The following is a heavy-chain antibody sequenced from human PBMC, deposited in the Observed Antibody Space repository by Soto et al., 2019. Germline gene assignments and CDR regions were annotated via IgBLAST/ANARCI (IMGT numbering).Heavy chain of an antibody. V-gene: IGHV4-59*01. CDR2: IYYSGST. Sequence: PSETLSLTCTVSGGSISSYYWSWIRQPPGKGLEWIGYIYYSGSTNYNPSLKSRVTISVDTSKNQFSLKLSSVTAVDTAVYYCARALYYDSSVGIYYYYGMDVWGQGTTVTVSS. CDR1: GGSISSYY. CDR3: ARALYYDSSVGIYYYYGMDV. D-gene: IGHD3-22*01. J-gene: IGHJ6*02.